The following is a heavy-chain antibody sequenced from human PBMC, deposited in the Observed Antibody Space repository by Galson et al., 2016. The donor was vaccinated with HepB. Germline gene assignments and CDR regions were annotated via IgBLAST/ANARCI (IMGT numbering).Heavy chain of an antibody. CDR2: IYAGGGT. D-gene: IGHD1-26*01. V-gene: IGHV3-66*01. J-gene: IGHJ4*01. CDR3: AREGPSGSYYF. CDR1: GFIVSDNY. Sequence: SLRLSCAASGFIVSDNYMAWVRQAPGKGLEWISTIYAGGGTYYADFLKGRCTISRDNTKNTLYLQLYSMRAEDTALYYCAREGPSGSYYFWGHGTLVTVSS.